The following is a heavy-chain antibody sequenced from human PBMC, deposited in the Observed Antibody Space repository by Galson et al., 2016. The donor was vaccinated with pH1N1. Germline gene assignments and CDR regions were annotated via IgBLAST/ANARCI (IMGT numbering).Heavy chain of an antibody. J-gene: IGHJ4*02. Sequence: SVKVSCKASGYTFTSYGISWVRQAPGQGLEFMGWVSTSNGNTHFAQKFQGRVTLTTDTATNTAYTELMSLRSDDTSVSYCTRLGASVGGTTDWGQGTLATVSS. D-gene: IGHD6-19*01. V-gene: IGHV1-18*01. CDR2: VSTSNGNT. CDR3: TRLGASVGGTTD. CDR1: GYTFTSYG.